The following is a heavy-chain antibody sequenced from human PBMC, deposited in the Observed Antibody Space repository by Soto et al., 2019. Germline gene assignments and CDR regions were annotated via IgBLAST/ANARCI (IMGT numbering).Heavy chain of an antibody. CDR3: AKGGPPYYYDSSGYSTNLYYFDY. J-gene: IGHJ4*02. V-gene: IGHV3-23*01. Sequence: VGSLRLSCAASGFTFSRYAMSWVRQAPGKGLEWVSAISGSGGSTYYADSVKGRFTISRDNSKNTLYLQMNSLRAEDTAVYYCAKGGPPYYYDSSGYSTNLYYFDYWGQGTLVTVSS. D-gene: IGHD3-22*01. CDR1: GFTFSRYA. CDR2: ISGSGGST.